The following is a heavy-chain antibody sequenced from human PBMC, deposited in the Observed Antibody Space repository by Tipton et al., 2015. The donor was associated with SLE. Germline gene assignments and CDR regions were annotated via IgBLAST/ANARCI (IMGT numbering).Heavy chain of an antibody. CDR1: GFTFSSYG. Sequence: SGFTFSSYGMHWVRQAPGKGLEWVAFIRYDGSNKYYADSVKGRFTISRDNSKNTLYLQMNSLRAEDTAVYYCAKDLAVAANYGMDVWGQGTTVTVSS. CDR3: AKDLAVAANYGMDV. J-gene: IGHJ6*02. V-gene: IGHV3-30*02. D-gene: IGHD6-19*01. CDR2: IRYDGSNK.